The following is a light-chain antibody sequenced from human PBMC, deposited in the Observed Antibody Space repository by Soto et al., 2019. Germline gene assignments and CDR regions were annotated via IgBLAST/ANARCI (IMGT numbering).Light chain of an antibody. CDR2: AAS. Sequence: ILLTQSPSSLFASVGDRVPITCRASQGIDTSLAWYQQKPGKAPKILIYAASNFPSGVPSRFSGSGSGTHCTLTISRLQPEDFSTYYCQQLHGYPITFGQGTRLEIK. J-gene: IGKJ5*01. V-gene: IGKV1-9*01. CDR3: QQLHGYPIT. CDR1: QGIDTS.